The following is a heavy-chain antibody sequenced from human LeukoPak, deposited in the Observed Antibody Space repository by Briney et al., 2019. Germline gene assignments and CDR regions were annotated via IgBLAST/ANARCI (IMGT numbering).Heavy chain of an antibody. CDR3: AKGPTMTLWF. D-gene: IGHD3-22*01. CDR1: GFTFSSYA. Sequence: PGGSLRLSCAASGFTFSSYAMTWVRQAPGKGLEWVSVISGSGTNTDYADSVKGRFTISRDNSKNTLYLQMNSLRAEDTAVYYCAKGPTMTLWFWGQGTLVTVSS. V-gene: IGHV3-23*01. CDR2: ISGSGTNT. J-gene: IGHJ4*02.